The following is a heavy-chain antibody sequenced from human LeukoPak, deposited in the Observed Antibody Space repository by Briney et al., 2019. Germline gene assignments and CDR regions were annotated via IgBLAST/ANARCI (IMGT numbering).Heavy chain of an antibody. CDR2: ISSSSSTI. Sequence: PGGSLRLSCAASGFTFSIYSMSWVRQAPAKGLEWVSYISSSSSTICYADSVKGRFTISRDNAKNSLYLHMNSLRAEDTAVYYCARDPRISGTTDYWGQGTLVTVSS. V-gene: IGHV3-48*01. CDR1: GFTFSIYS. D-gene: IGHD1-7*01. J-gene: IGHJ4*02. CDR3: ARDPRISGTTDY.